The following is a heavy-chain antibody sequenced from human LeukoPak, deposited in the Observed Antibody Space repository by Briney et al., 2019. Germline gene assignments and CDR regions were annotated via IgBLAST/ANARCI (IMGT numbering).Heavy chain of an antibody. D-gene: IGHD1/OR15-1a*01. J-gene: IGHJ3*02. V-gene: IGHV4-4*09. CDR3: ARARLGTDAFDI. CDR1: GGSISSYY. CDR2: IYTSGST. Sequence: PSETLSLTCTVSGGSISSYYWSWIRQPPGKGLEWIGYIYTSGSTNYNPSLKSRVTISVDTSKNQFSLKLSSVTAADTAVYYCARARLGTDAFDIWGQGTMVTVSS.